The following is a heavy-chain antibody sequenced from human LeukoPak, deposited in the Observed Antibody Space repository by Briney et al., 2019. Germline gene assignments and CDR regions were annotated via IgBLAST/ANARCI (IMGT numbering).Heavy chain of an antibody. CDR1: GFTFSSYA. Sequence: PGGSLRLSCGASGFTFSSYAMSWVRQAPGKGLEWVSAISGSGGSTYYADSVKGRFTISRDNSKNTLYLQMNSLRAEDTAVYYCAKGEQLWLSYYFDYWGQGTLVTVSS. CDR2: ISGSGGST. V-gene: IGHV3-23*01. CDR3: AKGEQLWLSYYFDY. J-gene: IGHJ4*02. D-gene: IGHD5-18*01.